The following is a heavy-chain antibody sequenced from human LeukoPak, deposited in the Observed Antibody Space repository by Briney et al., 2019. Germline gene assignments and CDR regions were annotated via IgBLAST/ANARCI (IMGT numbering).Heavy chain of an antibody. CDR1: GFTFSSYA. CDR2: IAFDGSNA. D-gene: IGHD4-17*01. J-gene: IGHJ6*02. CDR3: SRGRYGDYSRSGYYYGMDV. Sequence: GRSLRLSCVASGFTFSSYAMHWVRQAPGKGLEWVAVIAFDGSNALYADSVKGRFTISRDISKSTLYLEVNSLKAEDSAIYYCSRGRYGDYSRSGYYYGMDVWGQGTTVTVSS. V-gene: IGHV3-30-3*01.